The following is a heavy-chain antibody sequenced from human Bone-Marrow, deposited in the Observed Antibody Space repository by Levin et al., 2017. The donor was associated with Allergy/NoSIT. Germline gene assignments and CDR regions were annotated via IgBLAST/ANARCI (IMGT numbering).Heavy chain of an antibody. CDR1: GGSISSGGYS. CDR2: IYHSGST. Sequence: SQTLSLTCAVSGGSISSGGYSWNWIRQPPGKGLEWIGYIYHSGSTYYNPSLKSRVTISVDRSKNQFSLKLSSVTAADTAVYYCARGYDVLGPDYWGQGTLVTVSS. J-gene: IGHJ4*02. D-gene: IGHD3-16*01. V-gene: IGHV4-30-2*01. CDR3: ARGYDVLGPDY.